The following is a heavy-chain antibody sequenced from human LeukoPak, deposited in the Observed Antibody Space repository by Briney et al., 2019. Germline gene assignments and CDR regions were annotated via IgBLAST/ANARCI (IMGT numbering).Heavy chain of an antibody. Sequence: GESLKISCKGSGYSFTKNWIAWVRQMPGRGLEWMGIIFPSDSDIKYSPSFQGQVTISADKSTNPAYLQWSSLKASDTAMYYCVRGDYAAFWGQGTLVTVSP. J-gene: IGHJ4*02. CDR1: GYSFTKNW. D-gene: IGHD3-16*01. CDR2: IFPSDSDI. V-gene: IGHV5-51*01. CDR3: VRGDYAAF.